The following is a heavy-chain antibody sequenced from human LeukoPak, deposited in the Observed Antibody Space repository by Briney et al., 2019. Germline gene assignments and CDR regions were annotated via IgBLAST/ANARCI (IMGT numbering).Heavy chain of an antibody. CDR3: AIDRPGY. D-gene: IGHD3-10*01. Sequence: SETLSLTCTVSGGSISGYYWSWIRQPPGKGLEWIGYIYYSGSTNYNPSLKSRVTISVDTSKNQFSLKLSSVTAADTAVYYCAIDRPGYWGQGTLVTVSS. CDR2: IYYSGST. CDR1: GGSISGYY. V-gene: IGHV4-59*08. J-gene: IGHJ4*02.